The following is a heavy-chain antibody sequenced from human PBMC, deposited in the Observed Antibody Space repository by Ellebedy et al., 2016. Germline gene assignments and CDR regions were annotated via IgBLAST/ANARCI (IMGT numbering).Heavy chain of an antibody. J-gene: IGHJ6*02. Sequence: GESLKISCAASGFTFSSYAMSWVRQAPGKGLEWVSAISGSGGSTYYADSVKGRFTISRDNSKNTLYLQMNSLRAEDTAVYYCAKELVVPAADYYYGMDVWGQGTTVTVSS. V-gene: IGHV3-23*01. CDR2: ISGSGGST. D-gene: IGHD2-2*01. CDR1: GFTFSSYA. CDR3: AKELVVPAADYYYGMDV.